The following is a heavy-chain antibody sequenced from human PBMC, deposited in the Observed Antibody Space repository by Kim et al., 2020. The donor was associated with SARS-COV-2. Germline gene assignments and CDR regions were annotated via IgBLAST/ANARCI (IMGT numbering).Heavy chain of an antibody. CDR3: ARGGGPLLEDSFDI. D-gene: IGHD3-10*01. CDR2: LYSGGDT. J-gene: IGHJ3*02. CDR1: GLIVSDSY. Sequence: GGSLRLSCAVSGLIVSDSYMSWVRQAPGKGLEWVSVLYSGGDTYYADSVRGRFTISRHNSENTLYLQMNSLRTDDTAVYYCARGGGPLLEDSFDIWGQGTLVTVSS. V-gene: IGHV3-53*04.